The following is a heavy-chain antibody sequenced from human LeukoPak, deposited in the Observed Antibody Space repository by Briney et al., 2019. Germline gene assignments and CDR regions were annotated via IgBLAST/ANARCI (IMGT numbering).Heavy chain of an antibody. J-gene: IGHJ2*01. CDR3: AGSSTSSSGYQWYFDL. Sequence: SETLSLTRSVSGGSISGYYWSWIRQPPGKGLEWIGYIHYSGSTHYNPSLKSRVTISVDTSKNQFSLKLSSVTAADTAVYYCAGSSTSSSGYQWYFDLWGRGTLVTVSS. D-gene: IGHD3-22*01. CDR2: IHYSGST. CDR1: GGSISGYY. V-gene: IGHV4-59*12.